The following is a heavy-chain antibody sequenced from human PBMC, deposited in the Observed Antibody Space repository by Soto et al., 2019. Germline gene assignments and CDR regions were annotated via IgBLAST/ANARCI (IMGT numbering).Heavy chain of an antibody. J-gene: IGHJ4*02. D-gene: IGHD3-22*01. Sequence: QVQLVQSGAEVKKPGSSVKVSCKASGGTFSSYAISWVRQAPGQGLEWMGGIIPIFGTANYAQKFQGRVTITADXXXXTAXXXXXSLRSEDXAVYYCARVSYYDSSGYPTRGFDYWGQGTLVTVSS. V-gene: IGHV1-69*01. CDR3: ARVSYYDSSGYPTRGFDY. CDR1: GGTFSSYA. CDR2: IIPIFGTA.